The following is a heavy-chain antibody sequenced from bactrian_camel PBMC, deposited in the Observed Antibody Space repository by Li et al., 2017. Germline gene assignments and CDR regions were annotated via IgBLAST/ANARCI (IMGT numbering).Heavy chain of an antibody. CDR2: IDYTGTA. D-gene: IGHD3*01. Sequence: HVQLVESGGGSVQAGGSLRLSCAASEYTYMTYCLGWFRQAPGKEREAVAAIDYTGTASTADSVLGRFTISQDNAKNTLYLQMNSLKPEDTAMYYCAASGSCLPYGGYWGQGTQVTVS. CDR3: AASGSCLPYGGY. V-gene: IGHV3S6*01. CDR1: EYTYMTYC. J-gene: IGHJ6*01.